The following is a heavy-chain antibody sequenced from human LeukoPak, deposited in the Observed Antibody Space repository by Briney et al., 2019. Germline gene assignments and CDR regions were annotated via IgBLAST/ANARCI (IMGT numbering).Heavy chain of an antibody. J-gene: IGHJ4*02. CDR3: ARGGYCSSTSCYSSRSGFDY. CDR1: GGSISSGSYY. CDR2: IYTSGST. D-gene: IGHD2-2*01. Sequence: SETLSLTCIVSGGSISSGSYYWIWIRQPAGKGREWLGRIYTSGSTNYNPSHKSRVTISVATSKNQFSLKLSSVTAADTAVYYCARGGYCSSTSCYSSRSGFDYWGQGTLVTVSS. V-gene: IGHV4-61*02.